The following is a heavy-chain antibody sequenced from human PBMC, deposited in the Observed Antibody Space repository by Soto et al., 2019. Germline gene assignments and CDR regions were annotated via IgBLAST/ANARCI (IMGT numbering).Heavy chain of an antibody. CDR3: SRLREGKAAAPGCLDL. CDR2: IYPGDSDT. Sequence: MPGKGLEWMGIIYPGDSDTRYSPSFQGQVTISADKSISTAYLQWSSLKASDTAMYYCSRLREGKAAAPGCLDLSGQRPLVT. V-gene: IGHV5-51*01. D-gene: IGHD6-13*01. J-gene: IGHJ5*02.